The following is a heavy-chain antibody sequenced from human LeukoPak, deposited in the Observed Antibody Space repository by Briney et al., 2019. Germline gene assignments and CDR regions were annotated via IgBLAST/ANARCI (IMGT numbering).Heavy chain of an antibody. V-gene: IGHV3-15*01. Sequence: GGSLRLSCAASGFTFSNAWMSWVRQAPGKGLEWVGRIKSKTVGGTTDYAAPVKGRFTISRDDSKNTLYVQMNSLKTEDTAVYYCTTGPYDYGSGTYYHWGQGTLVTVSS. CDR3: TTGPYDYGSGTYYH. CDR2: IKSKTVGGTT. CDR1: GFTFSNAW. J-gene: IGHJ4*02. D-gene: IGHD3-10*01.